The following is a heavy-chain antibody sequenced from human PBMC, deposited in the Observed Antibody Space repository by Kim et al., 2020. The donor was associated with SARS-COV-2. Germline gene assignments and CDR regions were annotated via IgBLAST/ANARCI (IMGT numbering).Heavy chain of an antibody. D-gene: IGHD2-15*01. CDR1: GGSFSGYY. CDR3: ARDLYCSGGSCYSVQHDY. Sequence: SETLSLTCAVYGGSFSGYYWSWIRQPPGKGLEWIGEINHSGSTNYNPSLKSRVTISVDTSKNQFSLKLSSVTAADTAVYYCARDLYCSGGSCYSVQHDYWGQGTLVTVSS. V-gene: IGHV4-34*01. J-gene: IGHJ4*02. CDR2: INHSGST.